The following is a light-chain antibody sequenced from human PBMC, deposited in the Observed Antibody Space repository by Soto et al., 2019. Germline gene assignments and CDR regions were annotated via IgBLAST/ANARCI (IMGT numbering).Light chain of an antibody. CDR1: QSVSSY. CDR3: QQRSNWPPRFT. Sequence: EIVLTQSPATLSLSPGERATLSCRASQSVSSYLAWYQQKPGQAPRLLIYDASNRATGIPARFSGSGSGTVFTLIISSLEPEDFAVYYCQQRSNWPPRFTFGPGTKVDIK. CDR2: DAS. V-gene: IGKV3-11*01. J-gene: IGKJ3*01.